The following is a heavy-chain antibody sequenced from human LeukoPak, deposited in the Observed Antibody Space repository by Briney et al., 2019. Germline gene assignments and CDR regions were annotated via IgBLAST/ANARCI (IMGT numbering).Heavy chain of an antibody. Sequence: GGSLRLSCAASGFTFSSYDMNWVRQAPGKGLEWVSVLYSGGNSYYADSVKGRVAISRDNSKNTVFLQMNSVRAEDTAVYYCARSYSNHLFGMDVWGQGTTVTVSS. V-gene: IGHV3-66*01. J-gene: IGHJ6*02. CDR1: GFTFSSYD. CDR3: ARSYSNHLFGMDV. CDR2: LYSGGNS. D-gene: IGHD4-11*01.